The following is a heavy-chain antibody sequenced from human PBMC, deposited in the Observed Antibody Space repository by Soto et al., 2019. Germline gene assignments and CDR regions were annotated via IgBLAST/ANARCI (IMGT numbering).Heavy chain of an antibody. CDR2: ISYDGSNK. D-gene: IGHD1-26*01. CDR1: GFTFSSYA. CDR3: AKVGGWELDY. Sequence: QVQLVESGGGVVQPGRSLRLSCAASGFTFSSYAMHWLRQAPGKGLAWVAVISYDGSNKYYADSVKGRFTISRDNSKNTLYLKMNSLRAEDTAVYYCAKVGGWELDYWGQGNLVTVSS. V-gene: IGHV3-30*18. J-gene: IGHJ4*02.